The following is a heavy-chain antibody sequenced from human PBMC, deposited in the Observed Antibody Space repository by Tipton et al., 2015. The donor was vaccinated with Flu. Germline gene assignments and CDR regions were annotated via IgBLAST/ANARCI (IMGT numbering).Heavy chain of an antibody. CDR2: FDTSGNT. V-gene: IGHV4-61*02. Sequence: TLSLTCTVSSGSISSSCYYWGWIRQPAGKGLEWIGRFDTSGNTIYNPSLKSQVTMSLDASKNQFSLCWTSVTAADTAVYFCAKGRGAASSSAVFGSGGKGTLVTVSS. CDR1: SGSISSSCYY. CDR3: AKGRGAASSSAVFGS. D-gene: IGHD6-6*01. J-gene: IGHJ4*02.